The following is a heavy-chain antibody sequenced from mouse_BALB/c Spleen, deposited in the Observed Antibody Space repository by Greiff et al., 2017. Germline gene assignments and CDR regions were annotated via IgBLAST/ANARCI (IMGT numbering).Heavy chain of an antibody. Sequence: EVKLVESGGDLVKPGGSLKLSCAASGFTFSSYGMSWVRQTPDKRLEWVATISSGGSYTYYPDSVKGRFTISRDNAKNTLYLQISSLKSEDTAMYYCARGPPYFDYWGQGTTLTVSS. CDR3: ARGPPYFDY. CDR1: GFTFSSYG. V-gene: IGHV5-6*01. J-gene: IGHJ2*01. CDR2: ISSGGSYT.